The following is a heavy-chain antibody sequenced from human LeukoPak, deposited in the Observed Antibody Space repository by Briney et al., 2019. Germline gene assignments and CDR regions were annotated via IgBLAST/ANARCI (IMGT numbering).Heavy chain of an antibody. V-gene: IGHV4-39*01. CDR2: IYYSGST. CDR1: GGSISSSGYY. CDR3: ARHEYSGSYYGLSWFDP. J-gene: IGHJ5*02. D-gene: IGHD1-26*01. Sequence: SETLSLTCTVSGGSISSSGYYWGWIRQPPGKGLEWIARIYYSGSTYYNPSLKSRVTISVDTSKNQLSLRLSSLTAADTAVYYCARHEYSGSYYGLSWFDPWGQGTLVTVSS.